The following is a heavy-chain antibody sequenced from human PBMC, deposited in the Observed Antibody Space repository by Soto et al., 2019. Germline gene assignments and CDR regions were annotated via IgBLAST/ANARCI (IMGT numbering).Heavy chain of an antibody. CDR1: VFIFSPYN. Sequence: SLSLSCASSVFIFSPYNINLVRQAPGGGPEWISSISSSSTAIYYADSVRGRFAISRDNAKNSLYLQMSSLRDEDTAVYYCARSTIVFLGAFEILGQGTMVTVSS. CDR3: ARSTIVFLGAFEI. D-gene: IGHD3-22*01. J-gene: IGHJ3*02. V-gene: IGHV3-48*02. CDR2: ISSSSTAI.